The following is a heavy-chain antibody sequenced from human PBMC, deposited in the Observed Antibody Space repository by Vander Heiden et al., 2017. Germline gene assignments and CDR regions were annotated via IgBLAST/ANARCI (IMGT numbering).Heavy chain of an antibody. CDR3: ARAGDDWYFDL. CDR2: VNSDGTNK. V-gene: IGHV3-74*03. CDR1: GFTFSEYW. D-gene: IGHD7-27*01. J-gene: IGHJ2*01. Sequence: EVQLVECGGGLVQPGGSLRLSCAASGFTFSEYWLVWERQGPGKRLVCVTRVNSDGTNKADADSVQDRFTRARDKAKSTLYMEMQNLRADDTAVYYCARAGDDWYFDLWGRGTLVTVSS.